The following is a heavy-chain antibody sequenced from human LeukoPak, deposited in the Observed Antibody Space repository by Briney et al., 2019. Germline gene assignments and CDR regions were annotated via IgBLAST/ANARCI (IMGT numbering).Heavy chain of an antibody. Sequence: GGSLRLSCAASGFTFSSYAMSWVRQAPGMGLEWVSATSGSGGSTHYADSVKGRFTISRDNSKNTLYLQMNSLRAEDTAVYYCAKNWVASSSFNWFDPWGQGTLVTVSS. CDR2: TSGSGGST. CDR1: GFTFSSYA. V-gene: IGHV3-23*01. D-gene: IGHD6-6*01. J-gene: IGHJ5*02. CDR3: AKNWVASSSFNWFDP.